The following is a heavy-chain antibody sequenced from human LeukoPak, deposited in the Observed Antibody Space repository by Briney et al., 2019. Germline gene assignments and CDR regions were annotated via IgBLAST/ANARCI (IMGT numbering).Heavy chain of an antibody. Sequence: GGSLRLSCAASGFTFSSYGMHWVRQAPGKGLEWVAFIRYDGSNKYYADSVKGRFTISRDNSKNTLYLQMNSLRAEATAVYYCATSGYSYGHSNNYYYYYMDVWGKGTTVTISS. J-gene: IGHJ6*03. V-gene: IGHV3-30*02. D-gene: IGHD5-18*01. CDR2: IRYDGSNK. CDR1: GFTFSSYG. CDR3: ATSGYSYGHSNNYYYYYMDV.